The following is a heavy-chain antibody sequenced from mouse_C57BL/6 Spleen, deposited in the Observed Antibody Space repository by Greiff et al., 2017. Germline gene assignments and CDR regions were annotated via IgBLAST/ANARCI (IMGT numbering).Heavy chain of an antibody. J-gene: IGHJ4*01. CDR3: TGGPRIYYGNHYAMDY. CDR1: GFTFSNYW. Sequence: DVKLQESGGGLVQPGGSMKLSCVASGFTFSNYWMNWVRQSPEKGLEWVAQIRLKSDNYATHYAESVKGRFTISRDDSKSSVYLQMNNLRAEDTGIYYCTGGPRIYYGNHYAMDYWGQGTSVTVSS. CDR2: IRLKSDNYAT. D-gene: IGHD2-1*01. V-gene: IGHV6-3*01.